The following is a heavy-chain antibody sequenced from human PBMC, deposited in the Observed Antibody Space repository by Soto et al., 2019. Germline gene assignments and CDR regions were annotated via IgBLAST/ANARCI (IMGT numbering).Heavy chain of an antibody. V-gene: IGHV1-58*01. D-gene: IGHD4-4*01. CDR2: IVVGSGNT. CDR3: AAEWEYPYTKGPRYYGMDV. J-gene: IGHJ6*02. CDR1: GFTFTSSA. Sequence: GASVKVSCKASGFTFTSSAVQWVRQARGQRLEWIGWIVVGSGNTNYAQKFQERVTITRDMSTSTAYMELSSLRSEDTAVYYCAAEWEYPYTKGPRYYGMDVWGQGTTVTSP.